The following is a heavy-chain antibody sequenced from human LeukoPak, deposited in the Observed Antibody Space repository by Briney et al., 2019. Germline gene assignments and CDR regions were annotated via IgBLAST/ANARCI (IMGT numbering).Heavy chain of an antibody. V-gene: IGHV4-38-2*02. CDR1: GYSISSGYY. Sequence: SETLSLTCTVSGYSISSGYYWGWIRQPPGKGLEWIGNIYHNGSTDYNPSLKSRVTISVDTSKNQFSLKLSSVTAADTAVYYCARVRTTEDYWGQGTLVTVSS. CDR2: IYHNGST. J-gene: IGHJ4*02. D-gene: IGHD3-10*01. CDR3: ARVRTTEDY.